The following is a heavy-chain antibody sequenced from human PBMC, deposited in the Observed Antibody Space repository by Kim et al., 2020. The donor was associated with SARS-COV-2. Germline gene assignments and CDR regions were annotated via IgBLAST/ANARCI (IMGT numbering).Heavy chain of an antibody. CDR3: ARERSYYGSGNGMDV. Sequence: ASVKVSCKASGYTFTGYYMHWVRQAPGQGLEWMGRINPNSGGTNYVQKFQGRVTMTRDTSISTAYMELSRLRSDDTAVYYCARERSYYGSGNGMDVWGQGTTVTVSS. D-gene: IGHD3-10*01. CDR1: GYTFTGYY. J-gene: IGHJ6*02. CDR2: INPNSGGT. V-gene: IGHV1-2*06.